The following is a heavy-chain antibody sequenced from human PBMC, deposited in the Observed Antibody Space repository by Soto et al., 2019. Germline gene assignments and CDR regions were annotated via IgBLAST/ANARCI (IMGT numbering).Heavy chain of an antibody. CDR3: GRQAVAGKGWFDP. D-gene: IGHD6-19*01. CDR1: GGSISSGGYY. J-gene: IGHJ5*02. CDR2: IYYSGST. Sequence: QVQLQESGPGLVKPSQTLSLTCTVSGGSISSGGYYWSWLRQHPGQGLEWIGYIYYSGSTYYNPSLKSRVTISVDTSKNQCSLKLSSVTAADTAVYYCGRQAVAGKGWFDPWGQGTLVTVSS. V-gene: IGHV4-31*03.